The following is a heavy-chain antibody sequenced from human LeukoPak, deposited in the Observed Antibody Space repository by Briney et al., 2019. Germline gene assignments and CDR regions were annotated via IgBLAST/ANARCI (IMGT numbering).Heavy chain of an antibody. CDR1: GGSISSYY. J-gene: IGHJ4*02. V-gene: IGHV4-4*07. CDR2: IYTSGST. Sequence: SETLSLTCTVSGGSISSYYWSWIRQPAGKGLEWIGRIYTSGSTNYNPSLKSRVTTSVDTSKNQFSLKLSSVTAADTAVYYCARENFYYYDSSGYWYFDYWGQGTLVTVSS. CDR3: ARENFYYYDSSGYWYFDY. D-gene: IGHD3-22*01.